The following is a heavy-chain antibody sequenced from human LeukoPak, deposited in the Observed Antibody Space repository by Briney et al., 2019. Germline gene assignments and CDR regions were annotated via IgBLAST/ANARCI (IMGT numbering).Heavy chain of an antibody. CDR3: ARSDGSGWYFYYGMDV. CDR1: GGSISSSSYY. V-gene: IGHV4-39*01. J-gene: IGHJ6*02. D-gene: IGHD6-19*01. Sequence: SETLSLTCTVSGGSISSSSYYWGWIRQPPGKGLEWIGSIYYSGSTYYNPSLKSRVTISVDTSKNQFSLKLSSVTAADTAVYYCARSDGSGWYFYYGMDVWGQGTTVTVSS. CDR2: IYYSGST.